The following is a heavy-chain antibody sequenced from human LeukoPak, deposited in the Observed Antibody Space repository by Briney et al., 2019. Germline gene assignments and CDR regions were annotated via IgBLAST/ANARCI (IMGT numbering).Heavy chain of an antibody. D-gene: IGHD3-3*01. CDR2: INHSGST. Sequence: PSETLSLTCAVYGGSFSGYYWSWIRQPPGKGPEWIGEINHSGSTNYNPSLKSRVTISVDTSKSQFSLKLSSVTAADTAVYYCARGTYYDFWSGYYRGYYFDYWGQGTLVTVSS. CDR1: GGSFSGYY. V-gene: IGHV4-34*01. CDR3: ARGTYYDFWSGYYRGYYFDY. J-gene: IGHJ4*02.